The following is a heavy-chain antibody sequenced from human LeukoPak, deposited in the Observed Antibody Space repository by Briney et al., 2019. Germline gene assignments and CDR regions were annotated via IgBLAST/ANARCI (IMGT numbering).Heavy chain of an antibody. J-gene: IGHJ5*02. Sequence: PSETLSLTCTVSVGSISSGSYYWSWIRQPAGKGLEWIGRIYTSGSTNYNPSLKSRVTISVDTSKNQFSLKLSSVTAADTAVYYCARDRYCSSTSCFFDPWGQGTLVTVSS. CDR1: VGSISSGSYY. V-gene: IGHV4-61*02. D-gene: IGHD2-2*01. CDR3: ARDRYCSSTSCFFDP. CDR2: IYTSGST.